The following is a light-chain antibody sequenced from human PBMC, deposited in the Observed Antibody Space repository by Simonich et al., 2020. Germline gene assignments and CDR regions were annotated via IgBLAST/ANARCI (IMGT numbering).Light chain of an antibody. CDR3: CSYAGSSTWV. J-gene: IGLJ3*02. CDR1: SSDVGGYNL. Sequence: QSALTQPASVSGSPGQSITISCTGTSSDVGGYNLVSWYQQNPGKAPKLMIYEGSKRPSGVSNRFSGSKSGNTASLTISGLQAEDEADYYCCSYAGSSTWVFGGGTKLTVL. V-gene: IGLV2-23*01. CDR2: EGS.